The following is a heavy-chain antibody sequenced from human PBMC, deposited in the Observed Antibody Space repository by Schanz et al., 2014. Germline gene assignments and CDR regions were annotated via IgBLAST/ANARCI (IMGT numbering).Heavy chain of an antibody. CDR2: IIPIVDIT. CDR1: GYTFIDYY. V-gene: IGHV1-69*09. D-gene: IGHD3-16*01. J-gene: IGHJ6*02. CDR3: ATIGVNDYWRFGLDL. Sequence: QVQLVQSGAEVKKPGASVKVSCKASGYTFIDYYMHWVRQAPGQGLEWMGRIIPIVDITNYAQKFLGRVTITADKSTSTAYMELKSLRSADTAVYYCATIGVNDYWRFGLDLWGQGTTVTVSS.